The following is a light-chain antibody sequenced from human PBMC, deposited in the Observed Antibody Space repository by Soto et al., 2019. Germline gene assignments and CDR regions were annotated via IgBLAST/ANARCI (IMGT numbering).Light chain of an antibody. CDR3: QQYNHGPLIT. Sequence: GMTQSPGTLSLYPGERATLSCRASQSVSSSYLAWYQQKPGQAPRLLIYGASSRATGIPDRFSGSGSGTEFTLTISSPQSEDFAVYYCQQYNHGPLITFGQGRLLEVK. J-gene: IGKJ5*01. CDR1: QSVSSSY. V-gene: IGKV3D-15*01. CDR2: GAS.